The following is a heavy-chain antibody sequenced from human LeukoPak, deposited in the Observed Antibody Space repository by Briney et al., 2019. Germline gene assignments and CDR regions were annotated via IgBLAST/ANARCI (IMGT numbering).Heavy chain of an antibody. CDR3: ARHPPPYYDFWSGYWSDV. V-gene: IGHV4-59*08. D-gene: IGHD3-3*01. CDR1: GGSISSYY. CDR2: IYYSGST. Sequence: SETLSLTCTVSGGSISSYYWSWIRQPPGKGLEWIGYIYYSGSTSYNPSLKSRVTISVDTSKNQFSLKLSSVTAADTAVYYCARHPPPYYDFWSGYWSDVWGQGTTVTVSS. J-gene: IGHJ6*02.